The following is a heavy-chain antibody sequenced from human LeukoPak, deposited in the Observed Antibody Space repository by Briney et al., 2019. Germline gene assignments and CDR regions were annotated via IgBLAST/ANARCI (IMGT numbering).Heavy chain of an antibody. CDR1: GGSISSSSYY. CDR2: IYYSGST. J-gene: IGHJ5*02. V-gene: IGHV4-39*01. Sequence: PSETLSLTCTVSGGSISSSSYYWGWIRQPPGKGLEWIGSIYYSGSTYYNPSLKSRVTISVDTSKNQFSLKLSSVTAADTAVCYCARHLKIRYFDWPTPSGHPLYNWFDPWGQGTLVTVSS. D-gene: IGHD3-9*01. CDR3: ARHLKIRYFDWPTPSGHPLYNWFDP.